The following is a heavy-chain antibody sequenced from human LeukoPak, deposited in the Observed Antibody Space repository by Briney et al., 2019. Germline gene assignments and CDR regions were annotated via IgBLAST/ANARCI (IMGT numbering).Heavy chain of an antibody. J-gene: IGHJ3*02. CDR3: ARWGYTDAFDI. CDR2: INSDGSST. V-gene: IGHV3-74*01. Sequence: GGSLRFSCAASGFTFSSYWMHWVRQAPGKGLVWVSRINSDGSSTSYADSVKGRFTISRDNAKNTLYLQMNSLRAEDTAVYYCARWGYTDAFDIWGQGTMVTVSS. D-gene: IGHD5-18*01. CDR1: GFTFSSYW.